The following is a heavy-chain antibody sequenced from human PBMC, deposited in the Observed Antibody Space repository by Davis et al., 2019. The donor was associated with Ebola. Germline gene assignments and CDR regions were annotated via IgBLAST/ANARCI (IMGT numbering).Heavy chain of an antibody. CDR2: ISGSGGST. CDR1: GFTFSSYA. CDR3: AKDAVVSTHYFDC. Sequence: GESLKISCAASGFTFSSYAMYWVRQAPGKGLEWVSAISGSGGSTYYADSVKGRFTISRDNSKNTLYLQMNSLRAEDTAVYYCAKDAVVSTHYFDCWGQGTLVTASS. V-gene: IGHV3-23*01. J-gene: IGHJ4*02. D-gene: IGHD5/OR15-5a*01.